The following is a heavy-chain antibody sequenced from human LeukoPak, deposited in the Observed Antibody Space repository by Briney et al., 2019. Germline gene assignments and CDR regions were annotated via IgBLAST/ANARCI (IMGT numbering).Heavy chain of an antibody. CDR1: GYTFTDYY. V-gene: IGHV1-2*02. J-gene: IGHJ4*02. Sequence: GASVKVSFKASGYTFTDYYVHWVRQAPGQGCEWMGWINPNDGDTNYSQKFQGRVTMTRDTSISTAHMEVSRLRSDDTAVYYCARANFLYCSSSTCLFDYWGQGTLVTVSS. CDR2: INPNDGDT. D-gene: IGHD2-2*01. CDR3: ARANFLYCSSSTCLFDY.